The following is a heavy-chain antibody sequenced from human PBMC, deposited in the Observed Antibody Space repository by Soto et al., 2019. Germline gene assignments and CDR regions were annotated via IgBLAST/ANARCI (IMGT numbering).Heavy chain of an antibody. CDR3: ARGALGFDI. V-gene: IGHV3-13*04. Sequence: GGSLRLSCTASGFPFSNYDIHWVRQATGKGLEWVSGTTTTGDTFYAGSVKGRFTISRENAKDSLYLQMNSLTVGDTAVYFCARGALGFDIWGQGTMVTVSS. CDR1: GFPFSNYD. J-gene: IGHJ3*02. CDR2: TTTTGDT.